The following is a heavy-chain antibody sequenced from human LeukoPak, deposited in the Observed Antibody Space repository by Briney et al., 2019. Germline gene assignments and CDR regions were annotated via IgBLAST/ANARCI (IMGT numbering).Heavy chain of an antibody. V-gene: IGHV3-74*01. CDR2: INGDGTDT. Sequence: GGSLRLSCAASGFTFSRYWMHWVRQAPGEGLMLVSRINGDGTDTTYADSVRGRFTISRDNAENTLYLQMNNLRAEDTAVYYCARVGYTYGYVDFDYWGQGTLVTVSS. CDR3: ARVGYTYGYVDFDY. J-gene: IGHJ4*02. D-gene: IGHD5-18*01. CDR1: GFTFSRYW.